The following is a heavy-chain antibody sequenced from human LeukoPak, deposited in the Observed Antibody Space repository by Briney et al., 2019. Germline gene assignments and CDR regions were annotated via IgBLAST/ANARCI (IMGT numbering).Heavy chain of an antibody. V-gene: IGHV3-30*14. Sequence: PGGSLRLSCAASGFTFSSYAMHWVRQAPGKGLEWVAVISYDGSNKYYADSVKGRFTISRDNSKNTLYLQMNSLRAEDTAVYYCARGRVIWSGYYFIPLEVDYYMDVWGKGTTVTVSS. CDR1: GFTFSSYA. CDR2: ISYDGSNK. J-gene: IGHJ6*03. D-gene: IGHD3-3*01. CDR3: ARGRVIWSGYYFIPLEVDYYMDV.